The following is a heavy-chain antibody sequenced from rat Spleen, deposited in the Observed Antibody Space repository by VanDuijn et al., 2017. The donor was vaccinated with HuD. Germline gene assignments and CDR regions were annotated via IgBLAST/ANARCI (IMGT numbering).Heavy chain of an antibody. D-gene: IGHD4-4*01. CDR1: GFTFNNYW. CDR3: TRLNSGFWYFDV. CDR2: ITNTGGST. V-gene: IGHV5-31*01. J-gene: IGHJ1*01. Sequence: EVQLVESGGGLVQPGRSLKLSCVASGFTFNNYWMTWIRQAPGKGLEWVASITNTGGSTYYPDSVKGRFTSSRDNAKSTLYLQMDSLRSENTATYYCTRLNSGFWYFDVWGPGTKVTVSS.